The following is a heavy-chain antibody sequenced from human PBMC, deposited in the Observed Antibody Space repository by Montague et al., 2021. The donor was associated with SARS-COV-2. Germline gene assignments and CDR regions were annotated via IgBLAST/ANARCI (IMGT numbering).Heavy chain of an antibody. D-gene: IGHD6-19*01. Sequence: TLSLTCSVSGASISSANDYWTWILQPAGKGLEWIGHISTSGSSSYNPSLKSRVTIILDTSKQQFSLELTSVTAANTAVYYCARDRRGMAMAGRAYYYYYMDDWGKGTTVTVSS. CDR2: ISTSGSS. CDR1: GASISSANDY. V-gene: IGHV4-61*09. J-gene: IGHJ6*03. CDR3: ARDRRGMAMAGRAYYYYYMDD.